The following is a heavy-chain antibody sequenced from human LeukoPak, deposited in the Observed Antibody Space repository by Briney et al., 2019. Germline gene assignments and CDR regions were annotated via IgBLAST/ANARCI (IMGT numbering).Heavy chain of an antibody. CDR1: GFTFSRYW. CDR2: IKQDGSEK. CDR3: AREGLYDFWSGYNYYMDV. D-gene: IGHD3-3*01. V-gene: IGHV3-7*01. Sequence: GGSLRLSCAAYGFTFSRYWMTWVRQAPGKGLEWVANIKQDGSEKYYVDSVKGRFTISRDNAKSSLYLQMNSLRADDTAVYYCAREGLYDFWSGYNYYMDVWGKGTTVTVSS. J-gene: IGHJ6*03.